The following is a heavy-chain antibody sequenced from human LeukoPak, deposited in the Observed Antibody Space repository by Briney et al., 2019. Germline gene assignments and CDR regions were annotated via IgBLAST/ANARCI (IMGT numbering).Heavy chain of an antibody. Sequence: PGGSLRLSCAASGFTFENYAMTWVRQAPGKGLEWVSGFSGRGQSTYYADSVKGRFTISRDNSKNTLYLQMNSLRAEDTAVYYCAKLTGWGLVRAVYFAHWGQGTLVTVSS. J-gene: IGHJ4*02. CDR1: GFTFENYA. CDR3: AKLTGWGLVRAVYFAH. V-gene: IGHV3-23*01. CDR2: FSGRGQST. D-gene: IGHD3-10*01.